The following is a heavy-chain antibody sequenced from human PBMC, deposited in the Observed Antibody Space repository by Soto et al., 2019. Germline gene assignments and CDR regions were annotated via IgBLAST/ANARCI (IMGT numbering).Heavy chain of an antibody. Sequence: KGDWKGVGYAHSEFSMHWLRKTPGQGLEWMGWINPKNGDTNYAQKFQDWVTMTRDTSISTAYMELSRLRSDDTAVFYCARDSSGSYSNWFDPWGQGTLVTVSS. D-gene: IGHD1-26*01. V-gene: IGHV1-2*04. J-gene: IGHJ5*02. CDR1: GYAHSEFS. CDR3: ARDSSGSYSNWFDP. CDR2: INPKNGDT.